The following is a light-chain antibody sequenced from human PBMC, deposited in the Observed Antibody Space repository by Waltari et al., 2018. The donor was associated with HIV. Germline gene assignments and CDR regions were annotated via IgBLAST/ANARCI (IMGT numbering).Light chain of an antibody. CDR1: RSNNGSNA. J-gene: IGLJ2*01. Sequence: QSVLTQPPSASGTPGPGVPIPCSGRRSNNGSNAENWYRPHHGTAPKVLIYSNNQRPSGVPDRFSGSKSGTSASLAISGLQSEDDADYYCAAWDDSLNGLLFGGGTKLTVL. CDR3: AAWDDSLNGLL. V-gene: IGLV1-44*01. CDR2: SNN.